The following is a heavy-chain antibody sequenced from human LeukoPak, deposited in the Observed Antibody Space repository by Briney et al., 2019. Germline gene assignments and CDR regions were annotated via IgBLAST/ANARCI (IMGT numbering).Heavy chain of an antibody. CDR1: GFTFSSYG. V-gene: IGHV3-33*08. D-gene: IGHD3-22*01. Sequence: PGRSLRLSCAASGFTFSSYGMHWVRQAPGKGLEWVALVWYDGSNKYYADSVKGRSTISRDNSKNTVYLQMNSLRAADTAVYYCARDHPDYDSSGYYPGAFDIWGQGTMVTVSS. CDR2: VWYDGSNK. J-gene: IGHJ3*02. CDR3: ARDHPDYDSSGYYPGAFDI.